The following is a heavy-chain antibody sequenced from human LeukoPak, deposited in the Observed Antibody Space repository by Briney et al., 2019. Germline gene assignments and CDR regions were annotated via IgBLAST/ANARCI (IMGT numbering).Heavy chain of an antibody. CDR2: ISSSSSYT. V-gene: IGHV3-21*05. J-gene: IGHJ4*02. Sequence: GGSLRLSCAASGFTFSSYTMNWVRQAPGKGLEWVSYISSSSSYTNYADSVKGRFTISRDNAKNSLYLQMNSLRAEDTAVYYCARDPDGGYYFDYWGQGTLVTVSS. CDR1: GFTFSSYT. D-gene: IGHD5-24*01. CDR3: ARDPDGGYYFDY.